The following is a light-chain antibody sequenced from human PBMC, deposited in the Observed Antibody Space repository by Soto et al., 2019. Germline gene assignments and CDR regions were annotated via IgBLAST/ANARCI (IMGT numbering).Light chain of an antibody. CDR1: QYVSSNY. CDR3: QQYGSSIKT. CDR2: GAS. Sequence: EIVLTEFSGTLSLSPGEIANISCRASQYVSSNYLAWHQQRPGQPPNLLIFGASNRAPGIPDRFSGSGSGTDFTLTISRLEPEDFAVYYCQQYGSSIKTFGQGSKVDIK. V-gene: IGKV3-20*01. J-gene: IGKJ1*01.